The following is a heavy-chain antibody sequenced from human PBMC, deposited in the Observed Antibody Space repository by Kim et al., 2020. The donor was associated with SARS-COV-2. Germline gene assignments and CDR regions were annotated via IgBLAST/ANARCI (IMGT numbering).Heavy chain of an antibody. V-gene: IGHV1-46*01. Sequence: ASVKVSCKASGYTFTNFCIHWVRQGPGQGLEWMGVINPSSGVTTYAPSFQGRVSMTRDTARSTVYMEMSRLRLEDTAVYYCATGAGGHDYNEYYDARDVW. CDR3: ATGAGGHDYNEYYDARDV. D-gene: IGHD1-20*01. J-gene: IGHJ6*01. CDR1: GYTFTNFC. CDR2: INPSSGVT.